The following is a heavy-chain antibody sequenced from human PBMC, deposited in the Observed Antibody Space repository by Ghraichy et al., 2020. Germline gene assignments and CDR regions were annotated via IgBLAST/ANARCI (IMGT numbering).Heavy chain of an antibody. J-gene: IGHJ4*02. Sequence: LSLTCAASGFTFSSYAMSWVRQAPGKGLEWVSGISGSGGNTYYADSVKGRFTISRDNSRNTLFLQMNRLRAEDTAVYYCAKAVSDSWSGIDYWGQGTLVTVSS. CDR3: AKAVSDSWSGIDY. D-gene: IGHD3-3*01. V-gene: IGHV3-23*01. CDR1: GFTFSSYA. CDR2: ISGSGGNT.